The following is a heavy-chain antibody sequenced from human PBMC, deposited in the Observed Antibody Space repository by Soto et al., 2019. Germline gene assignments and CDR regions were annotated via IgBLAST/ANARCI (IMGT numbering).Heavy chain of an antibody. CDR2: ISSSSSYI. CDR1: GFTFSSYS. V-gene: IGHV3-21*01. CDR3: AGPRSGYDSLFDY. J-gene: IGHJ4*02. D-gene: IGHD5-12*01. Sequence: PGGSLRLSCAASGFTFSSYSMNWVRQAPGKGLEWVSSISSSSSYIYYADSVKGRFTISRDNAKNSLYLQMNNLRAEDTAVYYCAGPRSGYDSLFDYWGQGTLVTVPS.